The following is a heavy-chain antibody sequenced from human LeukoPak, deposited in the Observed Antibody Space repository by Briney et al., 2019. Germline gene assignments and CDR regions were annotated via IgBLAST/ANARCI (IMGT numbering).Heavy chain of an antibody. V-gene: IGHV4-39*07. CDR1: GGSISSSSYY. CDR3: ARGGYNWNDGTFDY. J-gene: IGHJ4*02. CDR2: IYYSGST. Sequence: SETLSLTCTVSGGSISSSSYYWGWIRQPPGKGLEWIGSIYYSGSTYYNPSLKSRVTISVDTSKNQFSLKLSSVTAADTAVYYCARGGYNWNDGTFDYWGQGTLVTVSS. D-gene: IGHD1-20*01.